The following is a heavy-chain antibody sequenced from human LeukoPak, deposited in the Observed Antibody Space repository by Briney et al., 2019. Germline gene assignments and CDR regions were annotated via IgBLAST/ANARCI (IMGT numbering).Heavy chain of an antibody. CDR3: ARVSITGYYYYMDV. CDR1: GFTFSSYA. D-gene: IGHD5-24*01. J-gene: IGHJ6*03. CDR2: ISYDGSNK. Sequence: GGSLRLSCAASGFTFSSYAMHWVRQAPGKGLEWVAVISYDGSNKYYADSVKGRFTISRDNAQNSLFLQMNSLRAEDTAVYYCARVSITGYYYYMDVWGKGTTVTVSS. V-gene: IGHV3-30-3*01.